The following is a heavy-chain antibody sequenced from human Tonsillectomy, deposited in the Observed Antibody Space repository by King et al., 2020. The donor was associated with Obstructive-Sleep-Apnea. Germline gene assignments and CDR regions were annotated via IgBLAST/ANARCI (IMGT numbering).Heavy chain of an antibody. Sequence: VQLVESGAEVKKPGASVKISCKASGNTFTSHFIHWVRQAPGQGLEWVGIISPSGGSTSYEQKFQERVTLTSETSTNTVYMELSSLRSEDTAVYYCARGDSSSCPDYWGQGTLLTVSS. CDR2: ISPSGGST. V-gene: IGHV1-46*01. CDR3: ARGDSSSCPDY. J-gene: IGHJ4*02. CDR1: GNTFTSHF. D-gene: IGHD6-13*01.